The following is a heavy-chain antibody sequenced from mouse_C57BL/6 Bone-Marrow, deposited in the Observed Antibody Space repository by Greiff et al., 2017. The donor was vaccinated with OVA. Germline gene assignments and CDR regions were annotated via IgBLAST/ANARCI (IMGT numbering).Heavy chain of an antibody. V-gene: IGHV1-55*01. CDR2: IYPGSGST. Sequence: QVQLQQPGAELVKPGASVKMSCKASGYTFTSYWITWVKQRPGQGLEWIGDIYPGSGSTNYNEKFKSKATLTVDTSSSTASMPLSSLTSEDPAVYYCARTRSPSFPYWGQGTLVTVSA. J-gene: IGHJ3*01. CDR1: GYTFTSYW. CDR3: ARTRSPSFPY.